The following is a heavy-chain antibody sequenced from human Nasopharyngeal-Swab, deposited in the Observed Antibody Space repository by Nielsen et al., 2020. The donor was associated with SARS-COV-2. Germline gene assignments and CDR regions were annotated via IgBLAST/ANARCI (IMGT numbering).Heavy chain of an antibody. CDR3: ARVSDI. V-gene: IGHV4-34*01. CDR2: IYHSGST. Sequence: SETLSLTCAVYGGSFSGYYWSWIRQPPGKGLEWIGEIYHSGSTNYNPSLKSRVTISVDKSKNQFSLKLSSVTAADTAVYYCARVSDIWGQGTMVTVSS. CDR1: GGSFSGYY. J-gene: IGHJ3*02.